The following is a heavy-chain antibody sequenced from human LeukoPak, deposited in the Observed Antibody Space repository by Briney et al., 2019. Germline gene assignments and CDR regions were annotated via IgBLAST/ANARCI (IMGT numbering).Heavy chain of an antibody. CDR1: GGSISSYY. CDR2: IYYSGST. Sequence: SETLSLTCTVSGGSISSYYWSWIRQPPGKGLEWIGYIYYSGSTNYNPSLKSRVTISVDTSKNQFSLKLSSVTAADTAVYYRARHFPPNYDILTGYFDYWGQGTLVTVSS. D-gene: IGHD3-9*01. CDR3: ARHFPPNYDILTGYFDY. V-gene: IGHV4-59*08. J-gene: IGHJ4*02.